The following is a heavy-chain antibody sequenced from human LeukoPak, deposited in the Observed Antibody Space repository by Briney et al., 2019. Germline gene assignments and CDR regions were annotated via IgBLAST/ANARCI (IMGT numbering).Heavy chain of an antibody. CDR2: ISSRGSTI. V-gene: IGHV3-48*03. CDR3: ASGAYRDYFDY. CDR1: GFTFSSYE. J-gene: IGHJ4*02. Sequence: QSGGSLRLSCAASGFTFSSYEVNWVRQAPGKGLEWISYISSRGSTIYYADSVKGRFTISRDNAKNSLYLQMNSLRAKDTAVYYCASGAYRDYFDYWGQGTLVTVSS. D-gene: IGHD1-26*01.